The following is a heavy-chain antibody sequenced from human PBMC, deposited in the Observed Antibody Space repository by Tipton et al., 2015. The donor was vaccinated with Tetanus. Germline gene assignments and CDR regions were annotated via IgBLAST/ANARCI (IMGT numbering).Heavy chain of an antibody. D-gene: IGHD3-16*01. J-gene: IGHJ3*01. CDR2: ISYDGSNK. CDR3: VRREVIVTFGFDV. V-gene: IGHV3-30*14. Sequence: SLRLSCAASGFTFSSYAMHWVRQAPGKGLEWVAVISYDGSNKYYADSVKGRFTISRDTSTNTLYLQMNNLRAEDTAVYFCVRREVIVTFGFDVWGQGTRVNVSS. CDR1: GFTFSSYA.